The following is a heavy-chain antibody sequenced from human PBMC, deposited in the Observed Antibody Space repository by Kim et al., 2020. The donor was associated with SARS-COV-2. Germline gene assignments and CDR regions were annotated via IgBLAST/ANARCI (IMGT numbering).Heavy chain of an antibody. J-gene: IGHJ4*01. Sequence: GGSLRLSCAASGFTFSSYSMNWVRQAPGKGLEWVSSISSSSSYIDYAYSVKGRFTISSDNAKNSLYLQLNSLRAEDTAAYYCASAGIPMIVVEVYYFDY. D-gene: IGHD3-22*01. CDR1: GFTFSSYS. CDR3: ASAGIPMIVVEVYYFDY. V-gene: IGHV3-21*01. CDR2: ISSSSSYI.